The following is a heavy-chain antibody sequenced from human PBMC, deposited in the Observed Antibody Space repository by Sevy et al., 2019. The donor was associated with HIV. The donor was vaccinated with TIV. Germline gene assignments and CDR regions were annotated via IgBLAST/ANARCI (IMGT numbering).Heavy chain of an antibody. Sequence: GGSLRLSCAASGFTFSSYAMSWVRQAPGKGLEWVSAISGSGGSTYYADSVKGRFTISRDNSKNTLYLQMNGLRAEDTAVDYCGKEEGRSLVVVAATNAFDIWGQGTMVTVSS. CDR3: GKEEGRSLVVVAATNAFDI. J-gene: IGHJ3*02. CDR2: ISGSGGST. V-gene: IGHV3-23*01. D-gene: IGHD2-15*01. CDR1: GFTFSSYA.